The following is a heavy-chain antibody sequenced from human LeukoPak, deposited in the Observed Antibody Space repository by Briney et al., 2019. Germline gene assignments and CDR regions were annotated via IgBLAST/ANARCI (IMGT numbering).Heavy chain of an antibody. V-gene: IGHV3-48*03. CDR3: ARGPIPDVVTAGLYFDY. J-gene: IGHJ4*02. CDR1: GFTFSSYE. CDR2: ISSSGSSM. Sequence: GGSLRLSCAASGFTFSSYEMNWVRQVPGKGLEWLSYISSSGSSMYYADSVKGRFTISRDNAKNSLYLQMDSLRAGDTAVYYCARGPIPDVVTAGLYFDYWGQGTLVTVSS. D-gene: IGHD2-21*02.